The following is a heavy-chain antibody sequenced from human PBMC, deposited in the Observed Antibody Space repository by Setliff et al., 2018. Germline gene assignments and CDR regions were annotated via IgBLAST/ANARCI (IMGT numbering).Heavy chain of an antibody. D-gene: IGHD3-3*01. Sequence: ASVKVSCKAPGYPFTSYDIHWLRLTSGQGLEWMGWLNPSSGDTGFATKFQGRVTVTRDTSISTAYMELSSLTSEDTAVYYCARGRTRTSTIFGMVSLSSWGDGTTVTVSS. CDR3: ARGRTRTSTIFGMVSLSS. CDR2: LNPSSGDT. CDR1: GYPFTSYD. V-gene: IGHV1-8*02. J-gene: IGHJ6*04.